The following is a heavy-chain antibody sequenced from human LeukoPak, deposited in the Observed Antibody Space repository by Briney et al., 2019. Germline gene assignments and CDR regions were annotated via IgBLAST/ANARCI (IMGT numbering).Heavy chain of an antibody. V-gene: IGHV3-21*01. CDR3: AREPGGWDPIYYFDY. Sequence: GGSLRLSCAASGFTFSSYSMNWVRQAPGKGLEWVSSISSSSSYIYYADSVKGRFTISRDNAKNSLYLQMNSLRAEDTAVYYCAREPGGWDPIYYFDYWGQGTLVTVSS. CDR2: ISSSSSYI. D-gene: IGHD6-19*01. CDR1: GFTFSSYS. J-gene: IGHJ4*02.